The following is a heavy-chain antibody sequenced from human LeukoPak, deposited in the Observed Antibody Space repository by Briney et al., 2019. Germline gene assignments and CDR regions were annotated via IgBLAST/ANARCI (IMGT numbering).Heavy chain of an antibody. CDR1: GGSFSGYY. J-gene: IGHJ5*02. CDR2: INHSGST. Sequence: SETLSLSCAVYGGSFSGYYWSWIRQPPGKGLEWIGEINHSGSTNYNPSLKSRVTISVDTSKNQFSLKLSSVTAADTAVYYCARVGGFQSIAAAGLDPWGQGTLVTVSS. D-gene: IGHD6-13*01. V-gene: IGHV4-34*01. CDR3: ARVGGFQSIAAAGLDP.